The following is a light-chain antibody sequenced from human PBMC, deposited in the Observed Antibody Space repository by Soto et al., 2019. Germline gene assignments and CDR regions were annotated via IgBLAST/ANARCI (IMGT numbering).Light chain of an antibody. V-gene: IGLV2-8*01. CDR3: SSHAGIINVV. J-gene: IGLJ3*02. CDR2: EVT. CDR1: RSDVGGYNY. Sequence: QSVLTQPPSASGSPGQSVTISCTGTRSDVGGYNYVSWYQQHPGKAPKLMIYEVTKRPSGVPDRFSGSKSGNTASLTVSGLLAEDEADYYCSSHAGIINVVFGGGTKLTVL.